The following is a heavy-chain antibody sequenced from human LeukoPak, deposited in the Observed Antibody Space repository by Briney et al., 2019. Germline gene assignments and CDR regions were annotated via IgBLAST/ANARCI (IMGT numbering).Heavy chain of an antibody. V-gene: IGHV1-46*01. J-gene: IGHJ6*02. CDR2: INPSGGST. D-gene: IGHD2-15*01. Sequence: ASVKVSYKAAGYTFTSYYMHWVRQAPGQGLEWMGIINPSGGSTSYAQKFQGRVTMTRDTSTSTVYMELSSLRSEDTAVYYCARDGSSYFGMDVWGQGATVTVSS. CDR3: ARDGSSYFGMDV. CDR1: GYTFTSYY.